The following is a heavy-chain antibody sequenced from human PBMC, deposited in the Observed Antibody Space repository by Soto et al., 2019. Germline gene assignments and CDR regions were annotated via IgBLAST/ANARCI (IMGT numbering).Heavy chain of an antibody. J-gene: IGHJ4*02. V-gene: IGHV3-7*01. CDR2: IKQDGSEQ. D-gene: IGHD1-1*01. CDR1: GFTFRSYW. CDR3: ARDGWTTPFDY. Sequence: EVQLVESGGGLVQPGGSLRLSCAASGFTFRSYWMSWVRQAPGKGLEWVANIKQDGSEQYHVDSVKGRFTLSRDNAKNSLYLQMNILRAEYTAVYYCARDGWTTPFDYWGQGTLVTVSS.